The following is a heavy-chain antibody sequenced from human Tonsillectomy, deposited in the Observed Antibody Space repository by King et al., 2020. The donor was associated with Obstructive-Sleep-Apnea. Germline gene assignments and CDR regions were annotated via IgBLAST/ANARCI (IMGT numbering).Heavy chain of an antibody. CDR1: GGSFSDSY. D-gene: IGHD7-27*01. CDR2: INHSGGT. J-gene: IGHJ3*02. V-gene: IGHV4-34*01. Sequence: HVQLQQWGAGLLKPSETLSLTCALYGGSFSDSYWSWVRQPPGKGLEWIGEINHSGGTNYNPSLKSRVTISVDTSKKQFSLRLSSVTAADTAVYYCTRGPGAGEAFDIWGQGTMVTVSS. CDR3: TRGPGAGEAFDI.